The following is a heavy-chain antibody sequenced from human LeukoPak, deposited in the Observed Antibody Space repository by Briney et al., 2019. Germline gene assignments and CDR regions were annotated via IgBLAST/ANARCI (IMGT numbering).Heavy chain of an antibody. CDR1: GGSISSGDYY. J-gene: IGHJ5*02. CDR2: IYYSGST. D-gene: IGHD1-7*01. CDR3: ARVANWNYGLFWFDP. V-gene: IGHV4-30-4*08. Sequence: SETLSLTCTVSGGSISSGDYYWSWIRQPPGKGLEWIGYIYYSGSTYYNPSLKSRVTISVDTSKNQFSLKLSSVTAADTAVYYCARVANWNYGLFWFDPWGQGTLVTVSS.